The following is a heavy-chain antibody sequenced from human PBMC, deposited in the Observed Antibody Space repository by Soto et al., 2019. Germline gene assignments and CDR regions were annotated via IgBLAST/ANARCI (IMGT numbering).Heavy chain of an antibody. CDR3: AREGGDLNWFDP. V-gene: IGHV4-59*12. CDR1: GGSISSYY. J-gene: IGHJ5*02. Sequence: SETLSLTCTVSGGSISSYYWSWIRQPPGKGLEWIGYIYYSGSTNYNPSLKSRVTISVDTSKNQFSLKLSSVTAADTAVYYCAREGGDLNWFDPWGQGTLVTVSS. D-gene: IGHD4-17*01. CDR2: IYYSGST.